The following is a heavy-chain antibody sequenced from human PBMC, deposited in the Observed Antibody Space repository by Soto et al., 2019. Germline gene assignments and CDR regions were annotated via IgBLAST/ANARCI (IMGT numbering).Heavy chain of an antibody. CDR1: GYTFTSYA. Sequence: QVQLVQPGAEVKKPGASVKVSCKASGYTFTSYAIHWVRQAPGQRLEWMGWINAGNGHTQYSQRFQGRVTITRDTSANIAYMEVSSLRSEDTALYYCAREQSGEIMTMTDAFDIWGQGTMVTVSS. CDR3: AREQSGEIMTMTDAFDI. D-gene: IGHD3-16*01. J-gene: IGHJ3*02. CDR2: INAGNGHT. V-gene: IGHV1-3*01.